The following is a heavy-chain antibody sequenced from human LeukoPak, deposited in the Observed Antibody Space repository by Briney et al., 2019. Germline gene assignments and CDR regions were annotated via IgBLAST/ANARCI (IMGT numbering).Heavy chain of an antibody. V-gene: IGHV1-8*01. Sequence: ASEKVSCKASGYTYINDDINWVRLAPGQWLEWMGWRNPKSGNTGYEQKFQGRVTMTRDTSTSTAYMELSSLRSEDTAVYYCTTEPPSGWYGDFEYWGQGTLVTVSS. J-gene: IGHJ4*02. CDR1: GYTYINDD. CDR2: RNPKSGNT. CDR3: TTEPPSGWYGDFEY. D-gene: IGHD6-19*01.